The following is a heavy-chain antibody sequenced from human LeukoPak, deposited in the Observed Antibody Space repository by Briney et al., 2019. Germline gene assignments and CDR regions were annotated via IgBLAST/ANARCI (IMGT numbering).Heavy chain of an antibody. CDR3: ARDHNYAFDN. CDR2: IGIDSGNT. Sequence: PGGSLRLSCTASGFPFIEYSMNWVRQAPGKGLEWISYIGIDSGNTKYADSVRGRFTISADKAKNSLYLQMNSLRVGDTAVYYCARDHNYAFDNRGQGTLVSVAS. V-gene: IGHV3-48*01. D-gene: IGHD1-1*01. J-gene: IGHJ4*02. CDR1: GFPFIEYS.